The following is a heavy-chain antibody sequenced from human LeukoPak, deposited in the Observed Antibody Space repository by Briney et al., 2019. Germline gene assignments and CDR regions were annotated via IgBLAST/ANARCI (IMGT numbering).Heavy chain of an antibody. J-gene: IGHJ4*02. V-gene: IGHV1-24*01. D-gene: IGHD1-26*01. CDR3: ATADKWEPLDY. CDR1: GASLSETS. Sequence: ASVKVSCKVSGASLSETSIHWARQAPGQWLEWMGGFDPEDGESIFAQRFQGRFSMTEDTSTDTAYMELRSLRPEDTAVYYCATADKWEPLDYWGQGTLVTVSS. CDR2: FDPEDGES.